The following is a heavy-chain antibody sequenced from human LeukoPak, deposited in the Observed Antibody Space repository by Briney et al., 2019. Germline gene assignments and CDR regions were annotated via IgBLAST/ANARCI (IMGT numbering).Heavy chain of an antibody. Sequence: GGSLRLSCAASGFTFSSYAMSWVRQAPGKGLEWVSGISGSGGSTYYADSVKGRFTISRDNSENTLYLQMNSLRAEDTAVYYCAKGRDGYNADFDYWGQGTLVTVSS. CDR3: AKGRDGYNADFDY. CDR2: ISGSGGST. CDR1: GFTFSSYA. J-gene: IGHJ4*02. V-gene: IGHV3-23*01. D-gene: IGHD5-24*01.